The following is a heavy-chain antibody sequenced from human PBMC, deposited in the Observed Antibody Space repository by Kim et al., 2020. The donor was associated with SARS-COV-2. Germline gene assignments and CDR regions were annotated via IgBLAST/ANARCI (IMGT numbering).Heavy chain of an antibody. CDR2: IYHSGST. Sequence: SETLSLTCAVSGGSISSSNWWSWVRQPPGKGLEWIGEIYHSGSTNYNPSLKSRVTISVDKSKNQFSLKLSSVTAADTAVYYCASNVWGSYFYFDYWGQGTLVTVSS. CDR3: ASNVWGSYFYFDY. D-gene: IGHD3-16*01. CDR1: GGSISSSNW. V-gene: IGHV4-4*02. J-gene: IGHJ4*02.